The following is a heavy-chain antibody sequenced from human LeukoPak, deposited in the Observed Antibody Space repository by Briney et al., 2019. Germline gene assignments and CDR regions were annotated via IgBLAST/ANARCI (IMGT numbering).Heavy chain of an antibody. V-gene: IGHV1-69*05. CDR2: IIPIFGTA. D-gene: IGHD2-2*02. J-gene: IGHJ4*02. Sequence: SVKVSCKASGGTFISYAISWVRQAPGQGLEWMGGIIPIFGTANYAQKFQGRVTITTDESTSTAYMELSSLRSEDTAVYYCARGRSEYQLLYHYWGQGTLVTVSS. CDR1: GGTFISYA. CDR3: ARGRSEYQLLYHY.